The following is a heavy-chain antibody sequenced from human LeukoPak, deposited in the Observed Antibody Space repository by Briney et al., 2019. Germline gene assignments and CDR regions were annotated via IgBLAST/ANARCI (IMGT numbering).Heavy chain of an antibody. V-gene: IGHV1-18*01. J-gene: IGHJ4*02. CDR3: ARVGYYYGSGSYPPTVDY. CDR2: ISAYNGNT. D-gene: IGHD3-10*01. CDR1: GYTFTSYG. Sequence: ASVKVSCKASGYTFTSYGISWVRQAPGQGLEWMGWISAYNGNTNYAQKLQGRVTMTTDTSTSTAYMELRSLRSDDTAAYYCARVGYYYGSGSYPPTVDYWGQGNLVTVSS.